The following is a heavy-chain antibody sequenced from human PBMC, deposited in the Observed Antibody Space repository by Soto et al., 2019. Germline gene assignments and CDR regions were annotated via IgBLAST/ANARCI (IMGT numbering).Heavy chain of an antibody. CDR2: INPNSGGT. D-gene: IGHD3-22*01. CDR3: ARAYYDSSGYYVPVDY. V-gene: IGHV1-2*02. J-gene: IGHJ4*02. Sequence: GASVKVSCKASGYTFTGYYMHWVRQAPGQGLEWMGWINPNSGGTNYAQKFQGRVTMTRDTSISTAYMELSRLRSDDTAVYYCARAYYDSSGYYVPVDYWGQGTLVTVSS. CDR1: GYTFTGYY.